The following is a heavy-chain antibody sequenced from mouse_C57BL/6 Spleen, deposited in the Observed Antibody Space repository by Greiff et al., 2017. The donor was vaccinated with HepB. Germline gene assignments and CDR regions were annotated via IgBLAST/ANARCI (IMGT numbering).Heavy chain of an antibody. CDR1: GYTFTSYW. D-gene: IGHD2-1*01. J-gene: IGHJ2*01. CDR3: ARRCNYDYFDY. CDR2: IDPSDSET. Sequence: VQLQQPGAELVRPGSSVKLSCKASGYTFTSYWLHWVKQRPIQGLEWIGNIDPSDSETHYNQKFKDKATLTVDKSASTAYMHLSSLTSEDSAVYSCARRCNYDYFDYWGQGTTLTVSS. V-gene: IGHV1-52*01.